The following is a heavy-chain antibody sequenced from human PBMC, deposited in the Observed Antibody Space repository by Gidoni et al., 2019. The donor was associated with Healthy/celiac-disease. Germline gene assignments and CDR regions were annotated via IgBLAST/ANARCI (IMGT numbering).Heavy chain of an antibody. V-gene: IGHV4-34*01. CDR3: AGQVDTASLGLRFDY. D-gene: IGHD5-18*01. CDR2: INHSGST. CDR1: GGSFSGYY. Sequence: QVQLQQWGAGLLKPSETLSLTCAVYGGSFSGYYWSWIRQPPGKGLEWIGEINHSGSTNYNPSLKSRVTISVDTSKNQFSLKLSSVTAADTAVYYCAGQVDTASLGLRFDYWGQGTLVTVSS. J-gene: IGHJ4*02.